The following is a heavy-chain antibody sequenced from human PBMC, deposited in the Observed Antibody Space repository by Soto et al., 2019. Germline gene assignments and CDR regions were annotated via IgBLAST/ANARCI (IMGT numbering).Heavy chain of an antibody. J-gene: IGHJ4*02. CDR1: GFTFSTYA. CDR3: EKDPPGPADYFDY. Sequence: EVQVLESGGGLVQPGGSLRLSCAASGFTFSTYAMTWVRQAPGKGLEWVSAITGSGTTTYYADSVKGRFTISRDNSKNTLYLQMNSVRAEDTAVYYCEKDPPGPADYFDYWGQGAQVIVSS. CDR2: ITGSGTTT. V-gene: IGHV3-23*01.